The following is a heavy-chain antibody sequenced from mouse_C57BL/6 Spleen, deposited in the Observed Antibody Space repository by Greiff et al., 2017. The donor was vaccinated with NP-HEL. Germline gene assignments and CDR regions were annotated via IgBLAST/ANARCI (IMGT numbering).Heavy chain of an antibody. CDR2: IDPSDSYT. CDR3: ARYYGSSCRAMDY. D-gene: IGHD1-1*01. V-gene: IGHV1-59*01. Sequence: QVQLQQPGAELVMPGASVKLSCKASGYTFTSYWMHWVKQRPGQGLEWIGVIDPSDSYTNYNQKFKGKSTLTVDKSSSTAYMQLSSLTSEDSAVYYCARYYGSSCRAMDYWGQGTSVTVSS. CDR1: GYTFTSYW. J-gene: IGHJ4*01.